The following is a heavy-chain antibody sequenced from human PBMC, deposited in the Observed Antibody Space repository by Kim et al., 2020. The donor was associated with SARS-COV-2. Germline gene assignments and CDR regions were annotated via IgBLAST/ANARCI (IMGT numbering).Heavy chain of an antibody. V-gene: IGHV3-74*01. J-gene: IGHJ4*02. CDR2: INREGSST. D-gene: IGHD6-13*01. Sequence: GGSLRLSCAASGFTFSNDWMHWVRQAPGKGLDWVSRINREGSSTSYADSVNGRFTISRDNAKNTLYLQMNSLRAEDTAVYYCARALNGIAPDGTFFYWGQGTLVTVSS. CDR1: GFTFSNDW. CDR3: ARALNGIAPDGTFFY.